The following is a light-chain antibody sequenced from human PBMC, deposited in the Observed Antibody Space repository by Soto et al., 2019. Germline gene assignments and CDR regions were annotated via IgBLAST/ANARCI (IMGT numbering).Light chain of an antibody. V-gene: IGLV2-14*01. CDR3: TSHTASSTWV. CDR2: EVS. J-gene: IGLJ3*02. Sequence: QSALTQPASVSGSPGQSITISCTGTSSDVGYDNYVSWFQQHPGKAPKPMIYEVSRRPSGVSNRFSGSKSANTASLTISGLQDEDEADYYCTSHTASSTWVFGGGTKLTVL. CDR1: SSDVGYDNY.